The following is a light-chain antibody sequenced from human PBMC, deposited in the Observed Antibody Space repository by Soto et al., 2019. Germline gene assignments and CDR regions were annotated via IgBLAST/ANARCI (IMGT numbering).Light chain of an antibody. J-gene: IGLJ3*02. CDR1: SGHRSYV. CDR3: QTWGTGSL. V-gene: IGLV4-69*01. CDR2: LNSDGSH. Sequence: QSALTQSPSASASLGASVNLTCTLSSGHRSYVIAWHQQQPEKGPRYLMKLNSDGSHMKGDGIPDRFSGSSFGAERYLTISNLQSEDEADYYCQTWGTGSLFGGGTQLTVL.